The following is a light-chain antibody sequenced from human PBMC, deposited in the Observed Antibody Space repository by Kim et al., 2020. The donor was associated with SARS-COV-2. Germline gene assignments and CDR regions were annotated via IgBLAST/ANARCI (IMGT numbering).Light chain of an antibody. V-gene: IGKV3-20*01. Sequence: PGERATLSCRASESVRSNYLAWYQQKRAQAPRLLIYGASSRAGGIPDRFSGSGSGSDFTLTISRLQPEDFAVYFCQQYVGSPYTFGQGTKLEI. CDR3: QQYVGSPYT. CDR1: ESVRSNY. CDR2: GAS. J-gene: IGKJ2*01.